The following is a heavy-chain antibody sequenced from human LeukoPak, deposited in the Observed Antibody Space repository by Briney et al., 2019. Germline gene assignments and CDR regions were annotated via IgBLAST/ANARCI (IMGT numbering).Heavy chain of an antibody. V-gene: IGHV4-39*01. CDR3: AVKDHKSDP. Sequence: SETLSLTCTVSGGSISSSSYYWGWIRQPPGKGLEWIGSIYYSGSTYYNPSLKSRVTISVDTSKNQFSLKLSSVTAADTAVYYCAVKDHKSDPWGQGTLVTVSS. J-gene: IGHJ5*02. CDR1: GGSISSSSYY. D-gene: IGHD2-15*01. CDR2: IYYSGST.